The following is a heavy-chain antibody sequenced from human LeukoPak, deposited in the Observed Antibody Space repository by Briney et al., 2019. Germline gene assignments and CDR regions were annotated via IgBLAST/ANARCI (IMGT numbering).Heavy chain of an antibody. J-gene: IGHJ6*02. CDR2: IRYDGSNK. Sequence: GRSLRLSCAASGFTFSSYGMHWVRQAPGKGLEWVAFIRYDGSNKYYADSVKGRFTISRDNSKNTLYLQMNSLRAEDTAVYYCARNRDRYFDWSYYYYGMDVWGQGTTVTVSS. CDR1: GFTFSSYG. D-gene: IGHD3-9*01. CDR3: ARNRDRYFDWSYYYYGMDV. V-gene: IGHV3-33*08.